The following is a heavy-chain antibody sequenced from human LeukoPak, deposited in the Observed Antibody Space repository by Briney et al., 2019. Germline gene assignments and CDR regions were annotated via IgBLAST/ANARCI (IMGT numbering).Heavy chain of an antibody. J-gene: IGHJ4*02. Sequence: SETLSLTCTVSGDSISSGIHYWNWIRQPAGKGLEWIGRIYTSGSTNYNPSLKSRVTISVDTSKNQFSLKLSSVTAADTAVYYCARVAANYYFDYWGQGTLVTVSS. V-gene: IGHV4-61*02. CDR3: ARVAANYYFDY. CDR1: GDSISSGIHY. CDR2: IYTSGST. D-gene: IGHD2-15*01.